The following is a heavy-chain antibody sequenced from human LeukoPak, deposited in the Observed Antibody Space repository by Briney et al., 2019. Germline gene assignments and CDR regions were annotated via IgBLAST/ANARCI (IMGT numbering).Heavy chain of an antibody. J-gene: IGHJ4*02. CDR3: ATGVTYYDFWSGYYHY. CDR1: GGSFSGYY. Sequence: PSETLSLTCAVYGGSFSGYYWSWIRQPPGKGLEWIGSIYYSGSTYYNPSLKSRVTISVDTSKNQFSLKLSSVTAADTAVYYCATGVTYYDFWSGYYHYWGQGTLVTVSS. V-gene: IGHV4-34*01. CDR2: IYYSGST. D-gene: IGHD3-3*01.